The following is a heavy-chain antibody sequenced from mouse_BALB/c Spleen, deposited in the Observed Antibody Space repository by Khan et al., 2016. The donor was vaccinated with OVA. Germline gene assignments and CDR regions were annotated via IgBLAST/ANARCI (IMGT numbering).Heavy chain of an antibody. CDR1: GYSITSGYT. Sequence: EVQLQESGPDLVKPSQSLSLTCTVTGYSITSGYTWHWIRQFPGNKLEWMGYIHYSGGTNYNPSLKSRISITRDTSRNQFFLHLNSVTTEDTATYYCARPVGYWGQGTTLTVSS. V-gene: IGHV3-1*02. CDR2: IHYSGGT. CDR3: ARPVGY. J-gene: IGHJ2*01.